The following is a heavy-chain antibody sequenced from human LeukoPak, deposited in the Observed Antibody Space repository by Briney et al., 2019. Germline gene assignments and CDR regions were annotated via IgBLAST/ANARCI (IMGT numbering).Heavy chain of an antibody. CDR2: IYYSGST. CDR3: ARSGGYDLGDAFDI. D-gene: IGHD5-12*01. CDR1: GGSISSGGYY. J-gene: IGHJ3*02. Sequence: SSETLSLTCTVSGGSISSGGYYWSWIRQHPGKGLEWIGYIYYSGSTYYNPSLKSRVTISVDTSKNQFSLKLSSVTAADTAVYYCARSGGYDLGDAFDIWAQGTMVTVSS. V-gene: IGHV4-31*03.